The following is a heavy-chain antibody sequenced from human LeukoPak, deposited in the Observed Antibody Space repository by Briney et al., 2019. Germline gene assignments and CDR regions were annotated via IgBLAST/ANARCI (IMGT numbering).Heavy chain of an antibody. V-gene: IGHV3-49*04. CDR2: IRSKIYGGTP. Sequence: EPGGSLRLSCAASGFTFSSYGMHWVRQAPGKGLEWVGFIRSKIYGGTPEYAASVKGRFTISRDDSKSIAYLQMNSLKTEDTAVYYCTRHHYGSGSSGFDYWGQGTLVTVSS. CDR3: TRHHYGSGSSGFDY. CDR1: GFTFSSYG. D-gene: IGHD3-10*01. J-gene: IGHJ4*02.